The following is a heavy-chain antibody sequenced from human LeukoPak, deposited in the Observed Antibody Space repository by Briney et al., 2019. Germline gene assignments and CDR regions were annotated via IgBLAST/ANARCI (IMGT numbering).Heavy chain of an antibody. CDR2: MYTSGAT. D-gene: IGHD2-2*01. J-gene: IGHJ6*03. V-gene: IGHV4-4*07. CDR1: GGSISSYY. CDR3: AREGPAASTSFYYFMDV. Sequence: PSETLSLTCTVSGGSISSYYWSWIRQPAGKGLEGIGRMYTSGATNYNPSLKSRTTMSVDTSKNQLSLRLSSVTAADRAVYYCAREGPAASTSFYYFMDVWGKGTTVTVSS.